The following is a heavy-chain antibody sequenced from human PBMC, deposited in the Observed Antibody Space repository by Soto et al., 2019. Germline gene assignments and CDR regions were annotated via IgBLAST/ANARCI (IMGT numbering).Heavy chain of an antibody. Sequence: GGSLRLSCAASGFTFSSYGMHWVRQAPGKGLEWVAAIWCGGGSTYYADSVKGRFTISRDNSKNTLYLQMNSLRAEDTAVYYCAKAMGPFVVTTYYYYYYGMDVWGQGTTVTVSS. V-gene: IGHV3-33*06. D-gene: IGHD2-21*02. J-gene: IGHJ6*02. CDR1: GFTFSSYG. CDR3: AKAMGPFVVTTYYYYYYGMDV. CDR2: IWCGGGST.